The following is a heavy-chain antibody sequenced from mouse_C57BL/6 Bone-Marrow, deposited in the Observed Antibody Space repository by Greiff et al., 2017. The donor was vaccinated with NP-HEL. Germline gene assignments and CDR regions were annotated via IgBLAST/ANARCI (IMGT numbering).Heavy chain of an antibody. D-gene: IGHD2-4*01. CDR1: GYSFTDYN. V-gene: IGHV1-39*01. J-gene: IGHJ4*01. Sequence: VQLQQSGPELVKPGASVKISCKASGYSFTDYNMNWVKQSNGKSLEWIGVINPNYGTTSYNQKFKGKATLTVDQSSSTAYMQLNSLTSEDSAVYYCARRVYYDYDGDGVYYAMDYWGQGTSVTVSS. CDR2: INPNYGTT. CDR3: ARRVYYDYDGDGVYYAMDY.